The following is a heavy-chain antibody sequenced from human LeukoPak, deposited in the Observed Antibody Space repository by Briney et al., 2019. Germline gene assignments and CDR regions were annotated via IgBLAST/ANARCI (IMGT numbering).Heavy chain of an antibody. CDR2: ISYDGSNK. CDR3: ARVGITDPPYSSSWSIPHPYDY. CDR1: GFTFSSYA. D-gene: IGHD6-13*01. J-gene: IGHJ4*02. V-gene: IGHV3-30*04. Sequence: GRSLRLSCAASGFTFSSYAMHWVRQAPGKGLEWVAVISYDGSNKYYADSVKGRFTISRDNSKNTLYLQMNSLRADDTAVYYCARVGITDPPYSSSWSIPHPYDYWGQGTLVTVSS.